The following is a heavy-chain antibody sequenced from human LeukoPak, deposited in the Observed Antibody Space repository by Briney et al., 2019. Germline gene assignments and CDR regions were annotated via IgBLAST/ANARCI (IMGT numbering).Heavy chain of an antibody. D-gene: IGHD4-17*01. CDR2: ISPYSGDT. Sequence: GASVKVSCKASGYTFSNFGISWVRQAPGQGLEWMGWISPYSGDTNYAQEFQGRISMTTDTSTNTAYMELRSLTSDDTAVYYCARESLRPTWGQGTLVTVSS. CDR3: ARESLRPT. J-gene: IGHJ4*02. V-gene: IGHV1-18*01. CDR1: GYTFSNFG.